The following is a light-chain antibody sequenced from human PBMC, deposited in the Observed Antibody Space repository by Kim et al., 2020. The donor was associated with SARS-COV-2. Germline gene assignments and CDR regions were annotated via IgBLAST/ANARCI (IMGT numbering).Light chain of an antibody. CDR3: SSYTSSSTWV. V-gene: IGLV2-14*03. CDR2: DVT. Sequence: SLTLSCTGTSSDVSGYNYVSWYQQHPGKAPKLMIYDVTNRPSGVSNRFSGSKSGNMASLTISGLQAEDEADYYCSSYTSSSTWVFGAGTQLTVL. CDR1: SSDVSGYNY. J-gene: IGLJ3*02.